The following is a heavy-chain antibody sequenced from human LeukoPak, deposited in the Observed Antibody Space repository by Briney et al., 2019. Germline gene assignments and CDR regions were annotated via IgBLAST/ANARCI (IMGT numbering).Heavy chain of an antibody. D-gene: IGHD5-12*01. J-gene: IGHJ3*02. CDR3: AKDGPAVATYGKGDAFDI. CDR2: IYTSGST. Sequence: SETLSLTCTVSGGSISSHYWSWIRQPAGKGLEWIGRIYTSGSTNYNPSLKSRVTMSVDTSKNQFSLKLSSVTAADTAVYYCAKDGPAVATYGKGDAFDIWGQGTMVTVSS. V-gene: IGHV4-4*07. CDR1: GGSISSHY.